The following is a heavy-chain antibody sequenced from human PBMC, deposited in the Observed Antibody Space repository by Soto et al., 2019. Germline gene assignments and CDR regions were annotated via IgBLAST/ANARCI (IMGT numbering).Heavy chain of an antibody. D-gene: IGHD2-2*01. CDR2: IDHSGST. CDR3: ALDWGTGFYQLDS. CDR1: GYSISTGFN. V-gene: IGHV4-38-2*01. Sequence: ETLSLHCAVPGYSISTGFNWAWIRQPTGKGLEWIGSIDHSGSTYYNLSLKSRVTISSDASKNQISLKLSSVTAADTALYYCALDWGTGFYQLDSWGQGTLVTVSS. J-gene: IGHJ4*02.